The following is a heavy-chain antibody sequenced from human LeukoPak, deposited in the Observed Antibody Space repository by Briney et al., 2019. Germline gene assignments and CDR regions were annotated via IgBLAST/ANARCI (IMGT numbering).Heavy chain of an antibody. CDR3: AKAKYQLQTGQH. CDR1: GFTFSSYG. V-gene: IGHV3-30*02. CDR2: IRYDGSNK. J-gene: IGHJ1*01. D-gene: IGHD2-2*01. Sequence: GGSLRLSCAASGFTFSSYGMHWVRQAPGKGLEWVAFIRYDGSNKYYADSVKGRFTISRDNSKNTLYLQMNSLRAEDTAVYYCAKAKYQLQTGQHWGQGTLVTVSS.